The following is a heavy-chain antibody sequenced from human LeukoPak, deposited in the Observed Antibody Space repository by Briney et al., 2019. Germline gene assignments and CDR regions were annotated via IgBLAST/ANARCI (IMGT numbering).Heavy chain of an antibody. D-gene: IGHD2-8*01. CDR1: GYTHTELS. CDR3: ATDIVLMVYARQPG. Sequence: GAPVKVSCKVSGYTHTELSMHWVRQAPGKGLEWMGGFDPEDGETIYAQKFQGRVTMTEDTSTDTAYMELSSLRSEDTAVYYCATDIVLMVYARQPGWGQGTLVTVSS. V-gene: IGHV1-24*01. CDR2: FDPEDGET. J-gene: IGHJ4*02.